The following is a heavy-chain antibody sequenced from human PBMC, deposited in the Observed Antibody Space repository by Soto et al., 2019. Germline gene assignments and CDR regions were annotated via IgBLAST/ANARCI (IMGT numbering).Heavy chain of an antibody. CDR2: IYHSGST. J-gene: IGHJ6*02. CDR1: GGSISSSNW. V-gene: IGHV4-4*02. CDR3: ARDPRIAVAGNYYYGMDV. D-gene: IGHD6-19*01. Sequence: QVQLQESGPGLVKPSGTLSLTCAVSGGSISSSNWWSWVRQPPGKGLEWIGEIYHSGSTNYNPSLKSRVTISVDKSKNQFALKLSSVTAADTAVYYCARDPRIAVAGNYYYGMDVWGQGTTVTVSS.